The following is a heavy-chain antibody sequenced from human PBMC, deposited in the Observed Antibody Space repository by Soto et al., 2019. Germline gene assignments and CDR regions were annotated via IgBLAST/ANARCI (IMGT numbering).Heavy chain of an antibody. V-gene: IGHV4-39*02. CDR1: GGSISTDSYN. D-gene: IGHD3-3*01. J-gene: IGHJ3*01. CDR3: ARFFGNAFDV. CDR2: IYYDGTP. Sequence: QLQLQESGPGLVKPSETLSLTCSVSGGSISTDSYNWDWIRQSPGKGLEWIGTIYYDGTPSYNPSLKSQVTISVDKSRNHFSPNVKSVTAADTAMYYCARFFGNAFDVWGQGTMVKVSS.